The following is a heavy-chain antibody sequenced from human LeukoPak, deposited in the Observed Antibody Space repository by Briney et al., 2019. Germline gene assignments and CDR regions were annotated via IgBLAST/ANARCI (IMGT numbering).Heavy chain of an antibody. CDR2: IKQDGSEK. CDR3: ARMSNYYDSSGYPTIDY. V-gene: IGHV3-7*01. CDR1: GFTFSSYW. J-gene: IGHJ4*02. D-gene: IGHD3-22*01. Sequence: GGSLRLSCAASGFTFSSYWMSWVRRAPGKGLEWVANIKQDGSEKYYVDSVKGRFTISRDNAKNSLYLQMNSLRAEDTAVYYCARMSNYYDSSGYPTIDYWGQGTLVTVSS.